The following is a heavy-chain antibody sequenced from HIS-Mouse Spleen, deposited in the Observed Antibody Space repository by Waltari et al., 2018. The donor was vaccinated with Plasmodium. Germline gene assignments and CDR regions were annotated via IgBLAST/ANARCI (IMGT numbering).Heavy chain of an antibody. Sequence: QVQLQQWGAGLLKPSETLSLTCAVYGGSFSGYYWSWIRQPPGKGLEWIGEINHSGSTNYNPSLKSRGTIAVDTSKNQFSLKLSSVTAADTAVYYCARGAVTTAFDYWGQGTLVTVSS. D-gene: IGHD4-17*01. CDR2: INHSGST. CDR3: ARGAVTTAFDY. V-gene: IGHV4-34*01. CDR1: GGSFSGYY. J-gene: IGHJ4*02.